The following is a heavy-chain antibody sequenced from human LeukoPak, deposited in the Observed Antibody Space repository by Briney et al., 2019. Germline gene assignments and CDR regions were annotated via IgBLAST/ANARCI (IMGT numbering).Heavy chain of an antibody. D-gene: IGHD6-13*01. CDR3: AKDHWGFAAAGLDAFDI. CDR1: GFTFSSYG. V-gene: IGHV3-33*06. CDR2: IWYDGSNK. Sequence: GRSLRLSCAASGFTFSSYGMHWVRQAPGKGLEWVAVIWYDGSNKYYADSVKGRFTISRDNSKNTLYLQMNSLRAEDTAVYYCAKDHWGFAAAGLDAFDIWGQGTMVTVSS. J-gene: IGHJ3*02.